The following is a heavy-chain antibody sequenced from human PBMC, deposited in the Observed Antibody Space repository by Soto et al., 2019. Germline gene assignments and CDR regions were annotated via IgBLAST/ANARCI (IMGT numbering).Heavy chain of an antibody. Sequence: GESLKISCAASGFTFSSYSMNWVRQAPGKGLEWVSSISSSSSYIYYADSVKGRFTIYRDNAKNSLYLQMNSLRAEDTAVYYCARERYYDSSGYYYYGMDVWGQGTTVTVSS. CDR3: ARERYYDSSGYYYYGMDV. V-gene: IGHV3-21*01. CDR1: GFTFSSYS. CDR2: ISSSSSYI. J-gene: IGHJ6*02. D-gene: IGHD3-22*01.